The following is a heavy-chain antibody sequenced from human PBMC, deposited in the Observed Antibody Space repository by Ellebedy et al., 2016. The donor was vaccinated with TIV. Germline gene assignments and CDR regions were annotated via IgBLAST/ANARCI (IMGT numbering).Heavy chain of an antibody. V-gene: IGHV1-69*13. CDR1: GGTFSSYA. J-gene: IGHJ6*03. D-gene: IGHD3-3*01. CDR2: IIPIFGTA. Sequence: SVKVSXXASGGTFSSYAISWVRQAPGQGLEWMGGIIPIFGTANYAQKFQGRVTITADESTSTAYMELSSLRSEDTAVYYCARVNEDFWSGYYTSYYYYYMDVWGKGTTVTVSS. CDR3: ARVNEDFWSGYYTSYYYYYMDV.